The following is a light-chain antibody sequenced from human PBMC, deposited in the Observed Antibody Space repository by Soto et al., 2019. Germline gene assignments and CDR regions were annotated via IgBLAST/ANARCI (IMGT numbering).Light chain of an antibody. CDR2: KAS. CDR1: QTIDSW. V-gene: IGKV1-5*03. Sequence: DIQMTQSPSTLSASVGDRVTITCRASQTIDSWLAWYQQRPGKPPNLLIYKASTLASGVPSRFSGSESGTEFTSTINSLQPDDVAMCYCQQYHIYSDTFGQGTQGEFK. J-gene: IGKJ1*01. CDR3: QQYHIYSDT.